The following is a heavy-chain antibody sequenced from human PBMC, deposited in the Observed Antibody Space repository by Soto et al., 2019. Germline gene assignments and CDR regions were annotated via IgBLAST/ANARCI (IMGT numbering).Heavy chain of an antibody. D-gene: IGHD6-13*01. Sequence: PWGSLRLSCAASGFTFDDYSMHWVRQAPGKGLEWVSLISKDGDNTYYADSVKGRFTISRDNSKNALYLQMSSLRTEDTALYYCAKNGRAAAGGYYYYGMDVWGQGTTVTVSS. CDR1: GFTFDDYS. CDR3: AKNGRAAAGGYYYYGMDV. J-gene: IGHJ6*02. CDR2: ISKDGDNT. V-gene: IGHV3-43*01.